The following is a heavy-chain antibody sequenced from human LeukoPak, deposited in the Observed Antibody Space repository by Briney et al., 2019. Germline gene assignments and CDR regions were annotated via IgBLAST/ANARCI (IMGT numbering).Heavy chain of an antibody. CDR3: ATIKRGNIYGYFDF. V-gene: IGHV4-59*11. D-gene: IGHD5-18*01. CDR2: MRDTVNT. Sequence: SETLSLTCSVSDVSISSHYWSWLRQPPGKGLEWIAYMRDTVNTKDNPSFKSRLTLSADTSKNQFSLRLSSVSAADSAVYYCATIKRGNIYGYFDFWGQGILVTVSS. J-gene: IGHJ4*02. CDR1: DVSISSHY.